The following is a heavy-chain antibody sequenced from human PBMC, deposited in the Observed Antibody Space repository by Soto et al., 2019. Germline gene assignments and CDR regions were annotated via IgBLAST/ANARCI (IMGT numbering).Heavy chain of an antibody. J-gene: IGHJ3*02. CDR2: IYYSGNT. V-gene: IGHV4-39*01. D-gene: IGHD2-2*01. CDR3: VRRTIPVAIVDAAFDI. Sequence: QLQLRESGPGLVKPSETLSLTCTVSGGSISSSSSYWGWIRQPPGKGLEWITSIYYSGNTYYNPSLKSRVTISVDTSENQFSLKLSSVTAADTAVYYCVRRTIPVAIVDAAFDIWGQGTMVTVSS. CDR1: GGSISSSSSY.